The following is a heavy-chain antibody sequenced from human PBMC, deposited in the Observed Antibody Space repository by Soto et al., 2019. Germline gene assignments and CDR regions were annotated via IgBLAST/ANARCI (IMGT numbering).Heavy chain of an antibody. J-gene: IGHJ4*02. Sequence: QVQLQQWGAGLLKPSETLSLTCAVYGGSFSGYYWSWIRQPPGKGLEWIGEINHSGSTNYNPSLKSRVTISVDTSKNQFSLKLSSVTAADTAVYYCAREGDYGDYVFDYWGQGTLVTVSS. D-gene: IGHD4-17*01. V-gene: IGHV4-34*01. CDR3: AREGDYGDYVFDY. CDR1: GGSFSGYY. CDR2: INHSGST.